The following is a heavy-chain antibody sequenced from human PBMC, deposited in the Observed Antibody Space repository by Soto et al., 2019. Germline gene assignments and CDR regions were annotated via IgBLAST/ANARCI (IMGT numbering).Heavy chain of an antibody. D-gene: IGHD1-7*01. CDR2: IKSKTDGGTT. CDR1: GFTFSNAW. Sequence: EVQLVESGGGLVKPGGSLRLSCAASGFTFSNAWMSWVRQAPGKGLEWVGRIKSKTDGGTTDYAAPVKGRFTISRDDSKNTLYLQMNXLKTEDTAVYYCTTXXXGTIPALGYYYYMDVWGKGTTVTVSS. J-gene: IGHJ6*03. CDR3: TTXXXGTIPALGYYYYMDV. V-gene: IGHV3-15*01.